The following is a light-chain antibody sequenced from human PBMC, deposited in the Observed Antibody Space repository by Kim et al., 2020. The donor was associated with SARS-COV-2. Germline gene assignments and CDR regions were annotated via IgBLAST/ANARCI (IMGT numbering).Light chain of an antibody. V-gene: IGKV4-1*01. Sequence: RATINGKSSQSVLYSSNNKSYLAWYQQKPGQPPKLLIYWASTRESVVPDRFSGSGSGTDFTLTISSLQAEDVAVYYCQQYYSTPYTFGQGTKLEI. J-gene: IGKJ2*01. CDR3: QQYYSTPYT. CDR2: WAS. CDR1: QSVLYSSNNKSY.